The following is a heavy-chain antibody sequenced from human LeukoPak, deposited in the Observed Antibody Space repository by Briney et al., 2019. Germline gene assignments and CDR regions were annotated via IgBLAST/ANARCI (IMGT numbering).Heavy chain of an antibody. J-gene: IGHJ4*02. CDR2: INHSGST. D-gene: IGHD3-10*01. V-gene: IGHV4-34*01. Sequence: SETLSLTCAVYGGSFSGYYWSWIRQPPGKGLEWIGEINHSGSTNYNPSLKSRVTISVDTSKNQFSLKLSSVTAADTAVYYCASLTYYGSGSVDYWGQGTLVTVSS. CDR3: ASLTYYGSGSVDY. CDR1: GGSFSGYY.